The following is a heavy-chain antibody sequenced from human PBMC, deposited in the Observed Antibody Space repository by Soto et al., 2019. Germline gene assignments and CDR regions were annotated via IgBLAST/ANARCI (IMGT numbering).Heavy chain of an antibody. V-gene: IGHV3-9*01. CDR1: GFTFDDYA. CDR2: ISWNSGSI. D-gene: IGHD1-26*01. J-gene: IGHJ6*02. CDR3: AKDAWELLGGMDV. Sequence: EVQLVESGGGLVQPGRSLRLSCAASGFTFDDYAMHWVRQAPGKGLEWVSGISWNSGSIGYADSVKGRFTISRDNAKNSLYLQMNSLRAEDTALYYCAKDAWELLGGMDVWGQGTTVTVSS.